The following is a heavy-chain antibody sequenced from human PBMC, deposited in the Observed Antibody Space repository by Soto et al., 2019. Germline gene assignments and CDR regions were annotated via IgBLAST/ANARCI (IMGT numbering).Heavy chain of an antibody. V-gene: IGHV4-59*01. J-gene: IGHJ4*02. D-gene: IGHD3-9*01. CDR3: ARLRYFDWLNFDY. CDR2: IYYSEST. Sequence: LETPFLPRTVSGGSLSRYYWGWIRQPPGKGLEWIGYIYYSESTNYNPSLKSRVTISVDTSKNQFSLKLSSVTAADTAVYYCARLRYFDWLNFDYWGQGTLVTVSS. CDR1: GGSLSRYY.